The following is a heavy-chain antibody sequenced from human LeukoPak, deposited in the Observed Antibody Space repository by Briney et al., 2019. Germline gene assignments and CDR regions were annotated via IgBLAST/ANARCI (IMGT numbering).Heavy chain of an antibody. J-gene: IGHJ4*02. Sequence: GGSLRLSCVASGFTFRNYAMSWVRQAPGRGREWVSVISISGGTTYYADSVKGRCTLSRDNSKNPLYLQMSSLGEEDTAVYYCAKNGGGVLPTSFDYWGQGTLVTVSS. V-gene: IGHV3-23*01. CDR2: ISISGGTT. CDR3: AKNGGGVLPTSFDY. D-gene: IGHD2/OR15-2a*01. CDR1: GFTFRNYA.